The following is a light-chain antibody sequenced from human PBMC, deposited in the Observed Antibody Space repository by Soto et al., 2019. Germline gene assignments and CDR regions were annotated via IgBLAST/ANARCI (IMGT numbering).Light chain of an antibody. Sequence: QLVLTQSPSAAASLGASVKLTCTLNSGHSSYAIAWHQQQPEKGPRYLMKLNSDGSHSKGDGIPDRFSGSSSGAERYLTIYSLQSEDEADYYCQNWGTGGAWVFGGGTKLTVL. CDR1: SGHSSYA. V-gene: IGLV4-69*01. CDR3: QNWGTGGAWV. CDR2: LNSDGSH. J-gene: IGLJ3*02.